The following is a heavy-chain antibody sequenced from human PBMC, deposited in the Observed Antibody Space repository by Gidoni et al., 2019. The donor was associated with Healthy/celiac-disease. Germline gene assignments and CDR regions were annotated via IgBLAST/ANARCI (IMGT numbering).Heavy chain of an antibody. CDR2: IYYRGST. CDR3: ARDSSGYPFDY. V-gene: IGHV4-59*01. Sequence: QVQLQETGPGLVKPSETLYLTCTVSGGSISSYYWSWIRQPPGKGLEWIGYIYYRGSTNYNPSLKSRVTISVDTSKNQFSLKLSSVTAADTAVYYCARDSSGYPFDYWGQGTLVTVSS. D-gene: IGHD3-22*01. CDR1: GGSISSYY. J-gene: IGHJ4*02.